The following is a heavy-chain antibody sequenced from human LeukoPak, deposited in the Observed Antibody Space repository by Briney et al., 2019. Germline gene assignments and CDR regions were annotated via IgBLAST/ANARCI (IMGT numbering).Heavy chain of an antibody. Sequence: GGSLRLSCAASGFTFNNYWMNWVRQAPGKGLEWVANIKEDGSEKYYVDSVKGRFTISRDNAKNSLYLLMNSLRGEDTAVYYCARAGLFSSGDDYWGQGTLVTVSS. J-gene: IGHJ4*02. CDR3: ARAGLFSSGDDY. D-gene: IGHD6-19*01. CDR1: GFTFNNYW. CDR2: IKEDGSEK. V-gene: IGHV3-7*01.